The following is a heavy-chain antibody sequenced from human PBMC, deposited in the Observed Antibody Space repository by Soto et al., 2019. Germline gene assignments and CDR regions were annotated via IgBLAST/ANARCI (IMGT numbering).Heavy chain of an antibody. V-gene: IGHV3-11*05. CDR3: ARDRGKATGQYFDH. CDR1: GFPFSGFY. J-gene: IGHJ4*02. D-gene: IGHD3-10*01. Sequence: QVQLEESGGGLVKPGGSLRLSCAASGFPFSGFYMSWVRQAPGKGLEYISYISSSGTSANYAVSVKGRFTISRDNSKNSPYLQMNSLRTEDTAVYYCARDRGKATGQYFDHWGQGALVTVSS. CDR2: ISSSGTSA.